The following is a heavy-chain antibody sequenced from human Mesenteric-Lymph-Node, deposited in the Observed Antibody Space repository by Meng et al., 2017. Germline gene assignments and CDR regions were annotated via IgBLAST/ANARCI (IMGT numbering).Heavy chain of an antibody. Sequence: SETLSLTCTVPGGSISSGGYYWRWIRQHPGKGLEWIGYSDYSGSTYYNPSLESRVTISVDTSKNQFSLKLSSVTAADTAVYYCARGRRGIAVAGTRFDPWGQGTLVTVSS. CDR1: GGSISSGGYY. CDR3: ARGRRGIAVAGTRFDP. D-gene: IGHD6-19*01. J-gene: IGHJ5*02. V-gene: IGHV4-31*03. CDR2: SDYSGST.